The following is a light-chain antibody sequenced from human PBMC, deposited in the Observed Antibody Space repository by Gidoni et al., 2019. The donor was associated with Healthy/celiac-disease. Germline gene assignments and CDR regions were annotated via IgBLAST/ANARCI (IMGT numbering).Light chain of an antibody. CDR2: GKN. J-gene: IGLJ3*02. CDR1: SLRSYY. CDR3: NSRDSSGNFWV. Sequence: SSELTQDPAVSVALGQTVRITCQGDSLRSYYASWYQQKPGQAPVLVIYGKNNRPSEIPDRFSGSSSGNTASLTITGAQAEDEADYYCNSRDSSGNFWVFGGGTKLTVL. V-gene: IGLV3-19*01.